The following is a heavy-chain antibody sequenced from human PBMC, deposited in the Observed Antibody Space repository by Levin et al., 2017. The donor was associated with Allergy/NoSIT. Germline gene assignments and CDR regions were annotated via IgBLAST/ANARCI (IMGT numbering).Heavy chain of an antibody. J-gene: IGHJ3*02. CDR1: GYTFTGYY. Sequence: ASVKVSCKTSGYTFTGYYIHWLRQAPGQGLEWMGRIHPNSGATNYAQRFHGRVSMTKDTSINTAYMELDRLRPDDTAVYYCARVKPTWGDPFDIWGQGTVVTVSS. CDR2: IHPNSGAT. V-gene: IGHV1-2*06. CDR3: ARVKPTWGDPFDI. D-gene: IGHD3-16*01.